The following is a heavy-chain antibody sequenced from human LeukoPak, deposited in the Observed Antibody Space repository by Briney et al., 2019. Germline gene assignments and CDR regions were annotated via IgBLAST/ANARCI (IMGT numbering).Heavy chain of an antibody. Sequence: PSETLPLTCAVYGGSFSGYYWSWIRQPPGKGLEWIGEINHSGSTNYNPSLKSRVTISVDTSKNQFSLKLSSVTAADTAVYYCARSSRRITMIVVVTPDYAFDIWGQGTMVTVSS. J-gene: IGHJ3*02. CDR1: GGSFSGYY. CDR2: INHSGST. V-gene: IGHV4-34*01. D-gene: IGHD3-22*01. CDR3: ARSSRRITMIVVVTPDYAFDI.